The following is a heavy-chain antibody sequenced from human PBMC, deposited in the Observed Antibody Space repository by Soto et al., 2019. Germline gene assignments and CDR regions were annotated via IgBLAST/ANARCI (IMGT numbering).Heavy chain of an antibody. CDR3: ARHARLWVAASRYYFDF. J-gene: IGHJ4*01. CDR2: IYYSGST. CDR1: GGSISSSSYY. V-gene: IGHV4-39*01. Sequence: SETLSLTCTVSGGSISSSSYYWGWIRQPPGKGLEWIGSIYYSGSTYYNPSLKSRVTISVDTSKNQCSLKLSSVTAADTAVYYCARHARLWVAASRYYFDFWAQGTLVTVSA. D-gene: IGHD2-15*01.